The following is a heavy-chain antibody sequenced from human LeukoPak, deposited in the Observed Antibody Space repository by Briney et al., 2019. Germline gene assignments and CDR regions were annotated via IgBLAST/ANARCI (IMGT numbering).Heavy chain of an antibody. CDR3: ARREGCSSTSCPPDY. D-gene: IGHD2-2*01. J-gene: IGHJ4*02. V-gene: IGHV5-51*01. CDR1: GYSFNTYW. Sequence: PGESLKISCRGSGYSFNTYWIGWVRQMPGKGLEWMGIIYPGDSDTRYSPSFQGQVTMSADKSINTAYLQWSSLKASDTAMYYCARREGCSSTSCPPDYWGQGTLVTVSS. CDR2: IYPGDSDT.